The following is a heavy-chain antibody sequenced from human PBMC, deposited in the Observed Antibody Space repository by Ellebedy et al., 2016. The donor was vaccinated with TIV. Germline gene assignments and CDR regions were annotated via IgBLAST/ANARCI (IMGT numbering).Heavy chain of an antibody. D-gene: IGHD1-14*01. V-gene: IGHV3-74*01. CDR3: AREWYFQFDY. CDR1: GFTFRTSW. J-gene: IGHJ4*02. CDR2: INSDGTNT. Sequence: GESLKISXAASGFTFRTSWMHWVRQAPGKGLVWVSRINSDGTNTNYADSVKGRFTVSRDNAKNTQYLQMNSLRAEDTAVYYCAREWYFQFDYWGQGTLVTVSS.